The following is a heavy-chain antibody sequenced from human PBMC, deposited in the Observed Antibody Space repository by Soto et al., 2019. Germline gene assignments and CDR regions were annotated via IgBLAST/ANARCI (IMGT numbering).Heavy chain of an antibody. V-gene: IGHV4-31*03. CDR1: GGSISSGGYY. CDR3: ARRGYQLLRDPFDY. CDR2: IYYSGST. J-gene: IGHJ4*02. Sequence: LSLTCTVSGGSISSGGYYWSWIRQHPGKGLEWIGYIYYSGSTYYNPSLKSRVTISVDTSKNQFSLKLSSVTAADTAVYYCARRGYQLLRDPFDYWGQGTLVTV. D-gene: IGHD2-2*01.